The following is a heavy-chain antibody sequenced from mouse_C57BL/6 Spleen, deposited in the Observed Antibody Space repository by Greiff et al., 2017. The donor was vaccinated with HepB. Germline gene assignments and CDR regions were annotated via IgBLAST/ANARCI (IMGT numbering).Heavy chain of an antibody. J-gene: IGHJ3*01. D-gene: IGHD1-1*01. CDR1: GFSLTSYG. CDR2: IWGVGST. V-gene: IGHV2-6*01. Sequence: VMLVESGPGLVAPSQSLSITCTVSGFSLTSYGVDWVRQSPGKGLEWLGVIWGVGSTNYNSALKSRLSISKDNSKSQVFLKMNSLQTDDTAMYYCATPDYGSSSPFAYWGQGTLVTVSA. CDR3: ATPDYGSSSPFAY.